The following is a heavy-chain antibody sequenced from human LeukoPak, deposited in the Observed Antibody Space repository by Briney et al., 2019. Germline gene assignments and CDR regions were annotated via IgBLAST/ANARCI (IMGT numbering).Heavy chain of an antibody. CDR3: ARGRPARLHSGSYHDY. J-gene: IGHJ4*02. CDR1: GGSSSGYY. Sequence: SETLSLTCAVYGGSSSGYYWSWIRQPPGKGLEWIGEINHSGSTNYNPSLKSRVTISVDTPKNQFSLKLSSVTAADTAVYYCARGRPARLHSGSYHDYWGQGTLVTVSS. D-gene: IGHD1-26*01. CDR2: INHSGST. V-gene: IGHV4-34*01.